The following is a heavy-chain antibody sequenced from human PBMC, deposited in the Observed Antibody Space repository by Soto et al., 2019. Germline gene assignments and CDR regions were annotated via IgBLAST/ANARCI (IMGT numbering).Heavy chain of an antibody. CDR2: IYYSGST. Sequence: SETLSLTCTVPGGSISSYYWSWIRQPPGKGLEWIGYIYYSGSTNYNPSLKSRVTISVDTSKNQFSLKLSSVTAADTAMYYCARAPSSYDILTGYRPNHYYGMDVWGQGTTVTV. D-gene: IGHD3-9*01. CDR1: GGSISSYY. J-gene: IGHJ6*02. CDR3: ARAPSSYDILTGYRPNHYYGMDV. V-gene: IGHV4-59*01.